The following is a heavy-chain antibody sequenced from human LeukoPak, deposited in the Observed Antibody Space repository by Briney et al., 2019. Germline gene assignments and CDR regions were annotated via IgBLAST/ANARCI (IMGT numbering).Heavy chain of an antibody. D-gene: IGHD4-17*01. CDR3: ARTTTDGAGRPLFDY. J-gene: IGHJ4*02. CDR1: GGTFSSYA. V-gene: IGHV1-69*05. CDR2: IIPIFGTA. Sequence: SVKVSCKASGGTFSSYAISWVRQAPGQGLEWMGRIIPIFGTANYAQKLQGRVTMTTDTSTSTAYMELRSLRSDDTAVYYCARTTTDGAGRPLFDYWGQGTLVTVSS.